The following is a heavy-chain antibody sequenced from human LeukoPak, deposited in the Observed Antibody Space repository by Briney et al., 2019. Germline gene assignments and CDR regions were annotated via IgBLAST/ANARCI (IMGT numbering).Heavy chain of an antibody. V-gene: IGHV4-31*03. CDR3: ARGPPSYDSSGYYYASYYYMDV. CDR2: ISYSGST. Sequence: SQTLSLTCSVSGGSISSGGYFWSWIRQHPGKGLEWIGYISYSGSTYYHPSLQSRILISVDTSKNQFSLKLSSVTAADTAVYYCARGPPSYDSSGYYYASYYYMDVWGKGTTVTVSS. CDR1: GGSISSGGYF. D-gene: IGHD3-22*01. J-gene: IGHJ6*03.